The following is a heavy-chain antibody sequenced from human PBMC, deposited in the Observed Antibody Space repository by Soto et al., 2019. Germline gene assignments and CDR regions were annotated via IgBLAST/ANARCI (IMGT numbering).Heavy chain of an antibody. CDR1: GYTFTNYG. CDR3: ARHTEWELDYYGMDV. D-gene: IGHD1-26*01. J-gene: IGHJ6*02. CDR2: MNPNSGNT. Sequence: ASVKVSCKASGYTFTNYGINWVRQATGQGLEWMGWMNPNSGNTGYAQKFQGRVTMTRNTSISTAYMELSSLRSEDTAVYYCARHTEWELDYYGMDVWGQETTVTVSS. V-gene: IGHV1-8*02.